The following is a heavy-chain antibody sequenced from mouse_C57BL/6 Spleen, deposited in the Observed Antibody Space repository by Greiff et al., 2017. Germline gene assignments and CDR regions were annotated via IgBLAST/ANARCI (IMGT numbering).Heavy chain of an antibody. CDR3: ARDYGSSYVPYAMDY. Sequence: DVHLVESGGGLVKPGGSLKLSCAASGFTFSDYGMHWVRQAPEKGLEWVAYISSGSSTIYYADTVKGRFTISRDNAKNTLFLQMTSLRSEDTAMYYCARDYGSSYVPYAMDYWGQGTSVTVSS. J-gene: IGHJ4*01. CDR2: ISSGSSTI. CDR1: GFTFSDYG. V-gene: IGHV5-17*01. D-gene: IGHD1-1*01.